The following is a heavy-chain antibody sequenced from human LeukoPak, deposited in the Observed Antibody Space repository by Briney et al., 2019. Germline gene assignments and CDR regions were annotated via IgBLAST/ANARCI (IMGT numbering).Heavy chain of an antibody. Sequence: SVKVSCTASGGTFSSYAISWVRQAPGQGLEWMGRIIPILGIANYAQKFQGRVTITADKSTSTAYMELSSLRSEDTAVYYCARGYSGRSRFDYWGQGTLVTVSS. V-gene: IGHV1-69*04. CDR1: GGTFSSYA. D-gene: IGHD1-26*01. CDR2: IIPILGIA. J-gene: IGHJ4*02. CDR3: ARGYSGRSRFDY.